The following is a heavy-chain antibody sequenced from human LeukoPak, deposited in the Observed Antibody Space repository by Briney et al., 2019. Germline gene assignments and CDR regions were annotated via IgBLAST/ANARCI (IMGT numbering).Heavy chain of an antibody. Sequence: SVTVSCKASGGTFSSYAISWVRQAPGQGLEWMGRIIPILGIANYAQNFQGRVTITADKSTSTAYMELSSLRSEDTALYYCARVLPRANDAFDIWGQGTMVTVSS. V-gene: IGHV1-69*04. CDR1: GGTFSSYA. CDR3: ARVLPRANDAFDI. D-gene: IGHD2/OR15-2a*01. CDR2: IIPILGIA. J-gene: IGHJ3*02.